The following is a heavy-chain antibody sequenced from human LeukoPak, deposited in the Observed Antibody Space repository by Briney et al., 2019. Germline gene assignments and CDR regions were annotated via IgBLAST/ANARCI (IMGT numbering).Heavy chain of an antibody. CDR1: GFTFSSYA. CDR2: ISSNGGST. D-gene: IGHD2-15*01. V-gene: IGHV3-64*01. Sequence: PGGSLRLSCAASGFTFSSYAMHWVRQAPGEGLEYVSAISSNGGSTYYANSVKGRFTISRDNSKNTLYLQMGSLRAEDMAVYYCARDSIDVVVVADTKWVNWFDPWGQGTLVTVSS. J-gene: IGHJ5*02. CDR3: ARDSIDVVVVADTKWVNWFDP.